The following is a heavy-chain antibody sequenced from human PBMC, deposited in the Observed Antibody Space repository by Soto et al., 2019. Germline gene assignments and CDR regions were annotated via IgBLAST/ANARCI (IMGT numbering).Heavy chain of an antibody. Sequence: QVQLVESGGGVVQPGRSLRLSCAASGFTFSSYGMHWVRQAPGKGLEWVAVIWYDGSNKYYADSVKGRFTISRDNSKNTLYLQMNSLRAEDTAVYYCCIAAAGTGFDYWGQGTLVTVSS. CDR3: CIAAAGTGFDY. V-gene: IGHV3-33*01. CDR2: IWYDGSNK. CDR1: GFTFSSYG. J-gene: IGHJ4*02. D-gene: IGHD6-13*01.